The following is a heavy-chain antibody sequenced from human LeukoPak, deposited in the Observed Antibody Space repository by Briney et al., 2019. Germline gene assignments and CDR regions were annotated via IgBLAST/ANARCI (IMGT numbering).Heavy chain of an antibody. J-gene: IGHJ4*02. Sequence: ASVKVSCKVSGYTLTELSMHWVRQAPGKGLEWMGGFDPEDGETIYAQKFRGRVTMTGDTSTSTVFMELRSLRSEDTAVYYCARVTRTTRALDYWGQGTLVTVSS. CDR2: FDPEDGET. CDR3: ARVTRTTRALDY. V-gene: IGHV1-24*01. CDR1: GYTLTELS. D-gene: IGHD4-11*01.